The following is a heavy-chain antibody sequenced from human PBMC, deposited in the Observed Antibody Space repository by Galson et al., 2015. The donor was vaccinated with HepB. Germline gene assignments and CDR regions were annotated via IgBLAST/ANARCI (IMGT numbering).Heavy chain of an antibody. CDR3: AKVNGEYCLTTSCYLED. J-gene: IGHJ4*02. V-gene: IGHV3-23*01. CDR1: GFTFINYA. CDR2: ISGTGGTT. Sequence: SLRLSCAASGFTFINYAMTWVRQAPGKGLECVSIISGTGGTTYYADSVKGRFTISRDNSKNTLYLQMNILRAEDTAVYYCAKVNGEYCLTTSCYLEDWGQGTLVTVSS. D-gene: IGHD2-2*01.